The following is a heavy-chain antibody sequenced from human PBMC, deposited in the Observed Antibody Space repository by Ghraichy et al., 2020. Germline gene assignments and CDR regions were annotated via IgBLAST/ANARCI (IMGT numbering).Heavy chain of an antibody. Sequence: SVKVSCKASGGTFSSYAISWVRQAPGQGLEWMGRIIPILGIANYAQKFQGRVTITADKSTSTAYMELSSLRSEDTAVYYCARFLDDSAAFDIWGQGTMVTVSS. V-gene: IGHV1-69*04. CDR3: ARFLDDSAAFDI. CDR1: GGTFSSYA. J-gene: IGHJ3*02. D-gene: IGHD2-15*01. CDR2: IIPILGIA.